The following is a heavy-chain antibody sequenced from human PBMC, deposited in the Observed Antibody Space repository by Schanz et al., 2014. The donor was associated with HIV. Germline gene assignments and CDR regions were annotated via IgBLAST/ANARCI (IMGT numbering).Heavy chain of an antibody. V-gene: IGHV3-43*01. CDR1: GFTFDDYT. CDR3: AKQHDSYDNSGYPSTVEYYGMDV. CDR2: NTWHGGST. D-gene: IGHD3-22*01. Sequence: EVQLVESGGVVVQPGGSLRISCAASGFTFDDYTMHWVRQAPGKGLEWVSLNTWHGGSTYYADSVKGRFTISRDNSKNSLYLQMNSLRTEDTALYYCAKQHDSYDNSGYPSTVEYYGMDVWGQGTTVTVSS. J-gene: IGHJ6*02.